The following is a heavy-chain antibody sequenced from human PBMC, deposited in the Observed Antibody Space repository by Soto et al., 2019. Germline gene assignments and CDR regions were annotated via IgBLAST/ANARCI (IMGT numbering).Heavy chain of an antibody. Sequence: NVDWKSFGYAFTGYGISWRRQTQGQGLEWMGWISAYNGNTNYAQKLQGRVTMTTDTSTSTAYMELRSLRSDDTAVYYCVKDQKSSGSYCSCLAPWVHGTPVPVSS. CDR1: GYAFTGYG. D-gene: IGHD1-26*01. CDR3: VKDQKSSGSYCSCLAP. V-gene: IGHV1-18*01. J-gene: IGHJ5*02. CDR2: ISAYNGNT.